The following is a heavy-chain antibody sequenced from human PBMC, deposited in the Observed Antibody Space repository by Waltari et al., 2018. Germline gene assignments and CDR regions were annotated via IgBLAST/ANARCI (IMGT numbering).Heavy chain of an antibody. V-gene: IGHV3-30*01. CDR1: GFTFSDYR. Sequence: QVQLVESGGGVVQPGTSLGLSCATSGFTFSDYRMHWVRQGPEKGLQGVGAAQEDGSNKFYAASVKGRFTISRDNSKNTLYLQMNSLRAEDTAVYFCARIRTATTGDAFDIWGQGTVVTVSS. CDR2: AQEDGSNK. CDR3: ARIRTATTGDAFDI. J-gene: IGHJ3*02. D-gene: IGHD4-17*01.